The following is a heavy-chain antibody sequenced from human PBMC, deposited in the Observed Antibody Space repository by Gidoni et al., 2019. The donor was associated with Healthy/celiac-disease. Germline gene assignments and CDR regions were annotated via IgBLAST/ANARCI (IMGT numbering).Heavy chain of an antibody. CDR3: AKDSVATITFEDY. J-gene: IGHJ4*02. V-gene: IGHV3-23*01. D-gene: IGHD5-12*01. CDR1: GSTFSSYA. Sequence: EVQLLESGGGLVQPGGSLRLSCAASGSTFSSYAMSWVRQAPGKGLGWVSAISGRGGSTYYADSVKGRFTISRDNSKNTLYLQMNSLRAEDTAVYYCAKDSVATITFEDYWGQGTLVTVSS. CDR2: ISGRGGST.